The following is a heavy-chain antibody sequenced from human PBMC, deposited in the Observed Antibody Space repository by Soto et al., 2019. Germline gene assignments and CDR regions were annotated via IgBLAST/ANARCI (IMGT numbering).Heavy chain of an antibody. J-gene: IGHJ3*02. Sequence: GGSLRLSCAASGFTFSNYAMTWVRQAPGKGLEWVSSITGRGGSSYYADSLKGRFTISRDNSGNTLYLQMDSLRAEDTAVYYCAKGAYPYDSTGYLGALDIWGQGTMVTVSS. D-gene: IGHD3-22*01. CDR2: ITGRGGSS. V-gene: IGHV3-23*01. CDR3: AKGAYPYDSTGYLGALDI. CDR1: GFTFSNYA.